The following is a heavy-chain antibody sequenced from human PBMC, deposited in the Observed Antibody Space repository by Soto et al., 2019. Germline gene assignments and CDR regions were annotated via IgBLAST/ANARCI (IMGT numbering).Heavy chain of an antibody. V-gene: IGHV1-69*01. D-gene: IGHD2-2*01. CDR1: GGTFSSYA. Sequence: QVQLVQSGAEVKKPGSSVKVSCKASGGTFSSYAIRWVRQAPGQGLEWMGGIIPIFGTANYAQKFQGRVTITADESTSTAYMELSSLRSEDTAVYYCARGYIVVVPAARGYYYYYGMDVWGQGTTVTVSS. CDR2: IIPIFGTA. J-gene: IGHJ6*02. CDR3: ARGYIVVVPAARGYYYYYGMDV.